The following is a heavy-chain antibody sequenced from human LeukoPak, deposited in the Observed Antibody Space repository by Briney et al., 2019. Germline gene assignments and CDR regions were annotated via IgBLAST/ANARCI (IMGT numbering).Heavy chain of an antibody. CDR1: EFTFSSYW. D-gene: IGHD3-10*01. J-gene: IGHJ4*02. V-gene: IGHV3-74*01. Sequence: GGSLRLSCAASEFTFSSYWMHWVRQAPGKGLVWVSRIDSDGSSTDYTDSVKGRFTVSRDNAKNTLYLQMNSLRAEDTAVYFCARGLRGSPIDYWGQGTLVTVSS. CDR2: IDSDGSST. CDR3: ARGLRGSPIDY.